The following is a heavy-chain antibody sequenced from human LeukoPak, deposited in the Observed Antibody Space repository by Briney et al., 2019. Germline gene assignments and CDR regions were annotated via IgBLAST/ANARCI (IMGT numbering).Heavy chain of an antibody. D-gene: IGHD6-19*01. J-gene: IGHJ4*02. V-gene: IGHV1-2*02. CDR3: ARQGSNSSGWYPVDD. Sequence: ASLTVSCKASGYTFTHFYIHWVRQAPGQGLEWMGWMNPNSGGTKYAQTFQGRVTLTRDTSISTAYLELSSLTSDDTAVYFCARQGSNSSGWYPVDDWGQGTLVTVSS. CDR1: GYTFTHFY. CDR2: MNPNSGGT.